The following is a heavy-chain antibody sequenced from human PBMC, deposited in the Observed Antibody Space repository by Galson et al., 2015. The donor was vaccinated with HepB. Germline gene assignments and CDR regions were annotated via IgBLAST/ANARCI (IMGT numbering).Heavy chain of an antibody. V-gene: IGHV3-30*18. D-gene: IGHD2-15*01. CDR2: ISYDGTTE. J-gene: IGHJ4*02. Sequence: SLRLSCAASGFTFSSYAMHWVRQAPGKGLEWVAFISYDGTTEAYADSVRGRFTISRDNSKNTLFLQMNSLRAEDTVVYYCAKVNARRCSGGTCFPYYFDYWGQGTLVTVSS. CDR3: AKVNARRCSGGTCFPYYFDY. CDR1: GFTFSSYA.